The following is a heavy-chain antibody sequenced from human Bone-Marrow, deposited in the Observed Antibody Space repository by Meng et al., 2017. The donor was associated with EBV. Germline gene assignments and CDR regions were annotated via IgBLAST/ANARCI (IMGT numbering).Heavy chain of an antibody. D-gene: IGHD3-10*01. J-gene: IGHJ4*02. V-gene: IGHV4-4*02. CDR3: ARDYYGYHYFDS. CDR2: IYHSGST. Sequence: VPLAESGPGLGKPFGTLSLLFAGSGVVVGSGHWWSWVRQPPEKGLEWIGNIYHSGSTSYNPSLKSRVTISVDKSKNQFSLTVSSVTAADTAVYFCARDYYGYHYFDSWGRGTLVTVSS. CDR1: GVVVGSGHW.